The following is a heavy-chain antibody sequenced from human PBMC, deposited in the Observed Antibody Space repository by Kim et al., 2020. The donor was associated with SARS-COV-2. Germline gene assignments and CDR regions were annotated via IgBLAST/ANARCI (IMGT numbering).Heavy chain of an antibody. CDR2: ISYDGRYE. V-gene: IGHV3-30*04. Sequence: GGSLRLSCAASGFIFRNYAMHWLRQAPGKGLEWVAVISYDGRYENFTDSVKGRFTISRDNSNNMMYLQMNSLRREDTAVYYCARGSLRMPTIWAVTYWGQGMLVTVSS. CDR3: ARGSLRMPTIWAVTY. CDR1: GFIFRNYA. J-gene: IGHJ4*02. D-gene: IGHD3-16*01.